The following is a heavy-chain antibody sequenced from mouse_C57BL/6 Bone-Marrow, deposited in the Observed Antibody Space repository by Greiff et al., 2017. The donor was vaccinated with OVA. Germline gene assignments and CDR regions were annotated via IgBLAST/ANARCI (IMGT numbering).Heavy chain of an antibody. J-gene: IGHJ2*01. CDR1: GYAFTNYL. CDR2: INPGSGGT. CDR3: ARSRVPSFDY. Sequence: QVQLKQSGAELVRPGTSVKVSCKASGYAFTNYLIEWVKQRPGQGLEWIGVINPGSGGTNYNEKFKGKATLTADKSSSTAYMQLSSLTSEDSAVYFCARSRVPSFDYWGQGTTLTVSS. V-gene: IGHV1-54*01.